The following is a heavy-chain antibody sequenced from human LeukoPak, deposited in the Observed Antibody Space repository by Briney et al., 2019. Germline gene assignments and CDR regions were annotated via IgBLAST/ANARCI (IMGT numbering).Heavy chain of an antibody. J-gene: IGHJ4*02. CDR3: ARVFLGSAWYYFDY. V-gene: IGHV3-64*01. D-gene: IGHD6-19*01. Sequence: GGTLRLSCAVSGVTFSSYAMHWVRQAPGKGLEYVSAISSNGGSTYYANSVKGRFTISRYNSKNTLYLQMGSLRAEDLAVYYCARVFLGSAWYYFDYWGQGTLVTVS. CDR2: ISSNGGST. CDR1: GVTFSSYA.